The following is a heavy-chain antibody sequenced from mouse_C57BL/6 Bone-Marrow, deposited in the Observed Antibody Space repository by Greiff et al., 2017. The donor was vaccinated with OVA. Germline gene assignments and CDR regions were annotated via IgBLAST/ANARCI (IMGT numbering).Heavy chain of an antibody. D-gene: IGHD2-1*01. CDR1: GFTITDDY. J-gene: IGHJ2*01. CDR2: IDPENGDT. CDR3: TSYGNFDY. Sequence: VQLQQSGAELVRPGASVKLSCTASGFTITDDYMHWVKQRPEQGLEWIGWIDPENGDTEYASKFQGKATITADTSSTTAYLQLSSLTSEDTAVYYCTSYGNFDYWGQGTTLTVSS. V-gene: IGHV14-4*01.